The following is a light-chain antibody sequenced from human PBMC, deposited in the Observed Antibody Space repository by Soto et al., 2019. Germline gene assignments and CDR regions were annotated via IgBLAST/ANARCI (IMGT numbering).Light chain of an antibody. J-gene: IGKJ4*01. CDR2: GAS. V-gene: IGKV3-20*01. Sequence: EIVLTQSPGTLSLSPGERATLSCRASQSVSSSYLAWYQQKPGQAPRLLIYGASTRATVFPDRFSGSGSGTDFALTISRLEPEDFAVYYCQHYGGSLTFGGGTKV. CDR1: QSVSSSY. CDR3: QHYGGSLT.